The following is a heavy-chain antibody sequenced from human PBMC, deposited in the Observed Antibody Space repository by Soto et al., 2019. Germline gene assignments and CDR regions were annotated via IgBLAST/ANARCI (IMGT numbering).Heavy chain of an antibody. V-gene: IGHV1-18*01. D-gene: IGHD3-3*01. J-gene: IGHJ5*02. CDR1: GYTFNTYG. CDR3: ARDPHEFWTSYWFDP. Sequence: ASVKVPCKTSGYTFNTYGINWVRQAPGQGLELMGWISANDGKTTYAEKFQGRVTLTTDTSTSTAYMELRSLRSDDTAIYYCARDPHEFWTSYWFDPWGQGTPVTVSS. CDR2: ISANDGKT.